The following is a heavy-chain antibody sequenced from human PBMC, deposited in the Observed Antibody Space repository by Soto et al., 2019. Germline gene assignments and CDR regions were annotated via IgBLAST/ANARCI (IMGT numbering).Heavy chain of an antibody. CDR2: INYSGST. J-gene: IGHJ5*01. D-gene: IGHD2-21*01. V-gene: IGHV4-30-4*01. Sequence: PPGKGLEWLGYINYSGSTYHNPSLKSRVIISLDASRTQFFLNLTSVTAADTAVYYCVRGHKTIRSGLGILAQGLTIPLHS. CDR3: VRGHKTIRSGLGILAQGLTIPLHS.